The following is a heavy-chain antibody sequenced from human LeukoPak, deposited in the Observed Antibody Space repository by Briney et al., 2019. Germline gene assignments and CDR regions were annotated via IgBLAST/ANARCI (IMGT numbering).Heavy chain of an antibody. J-gene: IGHJ6*02. CDR3: ARAPSAPYYYYYGMDV. V-gene: IGHV4-39*07. CDR2: IYYSGST. CDR1: GGSISSSSYY. Sequence: PSETLSLTCTVSGGSISSSSYYWGWIRQPPGKGLEWIGSIYYSGSTYYNPSLKSRVTMSVDTSKNQFSLKLSSVTAADTAVYYCARAPSAPYYYYYGMDVWGQGTTVTVSS.